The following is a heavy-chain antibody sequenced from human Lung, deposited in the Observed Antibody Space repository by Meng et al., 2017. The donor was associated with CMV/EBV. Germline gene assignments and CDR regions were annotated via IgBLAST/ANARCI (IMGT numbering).Heavy chain of an antibody. CDR3: VRGSIVVVPAAINDMDV. D-gene: IGHD2-2*02. CDR1: GYTFTGYY. CDR2: INPNSGGT. Sequence: SVXVSXXASGYTFTGYYMHWVRQAPGQGLEWMGWINPNSGGTNYAQKFQGRVTMTRDTSISTAYMELSRLRSDDTAVYYCVRGSIVVVPAAINDMDVWGQGTTVTVSS. V-gene: IGHV1-2*02. J-gene: IGHJ6*02.